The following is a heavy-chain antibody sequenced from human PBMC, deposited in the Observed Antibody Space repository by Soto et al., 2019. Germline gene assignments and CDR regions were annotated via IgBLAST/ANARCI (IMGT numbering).Heavy chain of an antibody. V-gene: IGHV1-69*02. CDR2: IIPILCIA. Sequence: PVKGSCKASAGSFSSSTINWVRQAPGQVLECLGMIIPILCIANYTQKFRGIVTITADRSSSTAYMELSSLRSEETAVYYCARSTYCARSTCFRAADNWGEGALVT. CDR1: AGSFSSST. D-gene: IGHD2-21*01. J-gene: IGHJ4*02. CDR3: ARSTYCARSTCFRAADN.